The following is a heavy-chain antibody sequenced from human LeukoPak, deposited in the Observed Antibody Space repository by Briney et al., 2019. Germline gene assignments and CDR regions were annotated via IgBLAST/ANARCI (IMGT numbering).Heavy chain of an antibody. V-gene: IGHV4-34*01. CDR1: GGSFSGYY. CDR3: AREGKVGATTGWFDP. D-gene: IGHD1-26*01. CDR2: INHSGST. Sequence: SETLSLTCAVYGGSFSGYYWSWIRQPPGKGLEWIGEINHSGSTNYNPSLKSRVIISVDKSKNQFSLKLSSVTAADTAVYYCAREGKVGATTGWFDPWGQGTLVTVSS. J-gene: IGHJ5*02.